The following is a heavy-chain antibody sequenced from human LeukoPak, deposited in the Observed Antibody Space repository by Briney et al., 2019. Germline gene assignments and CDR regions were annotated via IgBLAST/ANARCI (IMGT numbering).Heavy chain of an antibody. CDR2: IIPMSDTA. V-gene: IGHV1-69*06. Sequence: ASVKVSCKASGGTFNSYAISWVRQAPGQGLEWMGGIIPMSDTANYPQKFRGRLTITADIPTSTVYMELSSLRSEDTAVYYCARDLLYYDSSGSHYRGGDYFDYWGQGTLVTVSS. J-gene: IGHJ4*02. D-gene: IGHD3-22*01. CDR1: GGTFNSYA. CDR3: ARDLLYYDSSGSHYRGGDYFDY.